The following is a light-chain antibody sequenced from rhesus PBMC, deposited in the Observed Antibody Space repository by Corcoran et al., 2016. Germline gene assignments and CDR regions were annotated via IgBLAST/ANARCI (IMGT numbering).Light chain of an antibody. Sequence: DSQMTQSPSSLSASVGDTVTITCRASQSISSWLDWYQQKPGKAPKLLIYKASSLQRGVPSRFSGRGSGTDFTLTISSLQPEDFAAYYCLQYSRSPWTFGQGTKVEIK. CDR3: LQYSRSPWT. CDR1: QSISSW. V-gene: IGKV1-22*01. J-gene: IGKJ1*01. CDR2: KAS.